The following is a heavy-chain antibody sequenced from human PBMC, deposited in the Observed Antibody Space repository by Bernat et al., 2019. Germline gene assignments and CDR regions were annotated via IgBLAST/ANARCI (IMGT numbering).Heavy chain of an antibody. D-gene: IGHD6-19*01. CDR3: ARDVRVAVAATDYYYGMDV. CDR1: DFSVSSNY. CDR2: IYSDGRT. J-gene: IGHJ6*02. V-gene: IGHV3-53*01. Sequence: EVQLVESGGGLIQPGGSRRLSCAASDFSVSSNYMSWVRQAPGKGLEWVSIIYSDGRTYYEDSVEGRFSISRDNSKNTLYLQMNSLRAEDTAVYYCARDVRVAVAATDYYYGMDVWGQGTTVTVSS.